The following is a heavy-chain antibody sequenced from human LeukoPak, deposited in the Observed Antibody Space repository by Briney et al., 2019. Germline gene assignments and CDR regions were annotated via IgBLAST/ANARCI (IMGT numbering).Heavy chain of an antibody. CDR2: IYSGGNT. Sequence: GGSLRLSCAASGFSVSSNYMTWVRQAQGKGLEWVSVIYSGGNTYYADSVKGRFTISRHSSRNTLSLQMNSLRAEDTALYYGARVEYGKSSGAFDIWGQGTMVTVSS. D-gene: IGHD6-6*01. V-gene: IGHV3-53*04. CDR1: GFSVSSNY. CDR3: ARVEYGKSSGAFDI. J-gene: IGHJ3*02.